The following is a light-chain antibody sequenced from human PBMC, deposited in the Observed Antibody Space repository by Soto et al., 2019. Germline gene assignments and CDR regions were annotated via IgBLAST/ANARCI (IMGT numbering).Light chain of an antibody. CDR2: IAS. J-gene: IGKJ4*01. Sequence: DIQMTQSPSSVSASVGDRVTITCRASQDINSWLTWYQQKPGKAPKVLIYIASRLQPGVPSRFSGRGSGTDFSLTISNLQPEDCATYFCQQSKSFPLPFGGGTKVEIK. CDR1: QDINSW. V-gene: IGKV1-12*01. CDR3: QQSKSFPLP.